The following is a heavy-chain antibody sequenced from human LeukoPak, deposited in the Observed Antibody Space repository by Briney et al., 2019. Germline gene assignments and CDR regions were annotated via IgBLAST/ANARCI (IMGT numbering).Heavy chain of an antibody. J-gene: IGHJ5*02. V-gene: IGHV3-7*01. D-gene: IGHD2-2*01. CDR3: ARDWGYCSSTSCHNWFDP. CDR1: GFIFSSYA. Sequence: GGSLRLSCAASGFIFSSYAMSWVRQAPGMGLEWVANIKQDGSEKYYVDSVKGRFTISRDNAKNSLYLQMNSLRAKDTAVYYCARDWGYCSSTSCHNWFDPWGQGTLVAVSS. CDR2: IKQDGSEK.